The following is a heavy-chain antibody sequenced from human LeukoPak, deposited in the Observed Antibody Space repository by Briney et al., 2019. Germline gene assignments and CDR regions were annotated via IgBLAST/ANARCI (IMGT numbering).Heavy chain of an antibody. CDR3: ARGSHFDWLLPFDY. D-gene: IGHD3-9*01. V-gene: IGHV4-59*01. Sequence: SETLSLTCTVSGGSISSYYWSWIRQPPGKGLEWIGYIYYSGSTNYNPSLKSRVTISVDTSKNQFSLKLSSVTAADTAVYYCARGSHFDWLLPFDYWGQGTLVTVSS. J-gene: IGHJ4*02. CDR2: IYYSGST. CDR1: GGSISSYY.